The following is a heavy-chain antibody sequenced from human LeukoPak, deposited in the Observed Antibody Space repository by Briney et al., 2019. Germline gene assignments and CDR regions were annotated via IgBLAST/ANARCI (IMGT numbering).Heavy chain of an antibody. CDR3: ARKYSRSSSLVDY. Sequence: GESLKISCKGSGYSFTTYWIGWVRQMPGKGLEWMGINYPGDSDTRYSPSFQGQVTNSVDQSISTAYLQWSSLKASDTAMYYCARKYSRSSSLVDYWGQGTLVTVSS. D-gene: IGHD6-6*01. V-gene: IGHV5-51*01. CDR2: NYPGDSDT. CDR1: GYSFTTYW. J-gene: IGHJ4*02.